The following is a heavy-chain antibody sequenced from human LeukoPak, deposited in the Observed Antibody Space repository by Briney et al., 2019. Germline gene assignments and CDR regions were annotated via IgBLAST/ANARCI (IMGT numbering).Heavy chain of an antibody. V-gene: IGHV3-23*01. Sequence: PGGSLRLSCAASGFTFSSYAMGWVRQAPGKGLEWVSAISGSDDSTYYADSVKGRFTISRDNSKNTLYLQMNSLRAEDTAVYYCAKGYFDWLLLFDYWGQGALVTVSS. CDR2: ISGSDDST. CDR1: GFTFSSYA. CDR3: AKGYFDWLLLFDY. J-gene: IGHJ4*02. D-gene: IGHD3-9*01.